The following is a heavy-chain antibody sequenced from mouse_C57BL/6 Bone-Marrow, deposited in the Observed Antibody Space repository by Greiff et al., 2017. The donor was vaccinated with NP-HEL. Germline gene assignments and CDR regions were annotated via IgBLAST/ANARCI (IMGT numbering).Heavy chain of an antibody. D-gene: IGHD2-2*01. V-gene: IGHV2-6-1*01. CDR3: ARQVWLRRAYYYAMDY. J-gene: IGHJ4*01. Sequence: QVQLKESGPGLVAPSQSLSITCTVSGFSFTGYGVHWVRQPPGKGLEWLVVIWSDGSTTYNSALKSRLSISKDNSKSQVFLKMNSRQTDDTAMYYCARQVWLRRAYYYAMDYWGQGTSVTVSS. CDR1: GFSFTGYG. CDR2: IWSDGST.